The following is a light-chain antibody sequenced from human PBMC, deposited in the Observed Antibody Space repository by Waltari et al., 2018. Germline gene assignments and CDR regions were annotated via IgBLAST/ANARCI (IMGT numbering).Light chain of an antibody. CDR3: QQYNSYSPIT. V-gene: IGKV1-5*03. CDR2: KAS. Sequence: DIQMTQSPSTLSASVGDRVTITCRASQSISSWLAWYQQKPGKAPKLLNYKASSLESGVPSRFSGSGSGTEFTLTISSLQPDDFATYYCQQYNSYSPITFGQGTRLEIK. J-gene: IGKJ5*01. CDR1: QSISSW.